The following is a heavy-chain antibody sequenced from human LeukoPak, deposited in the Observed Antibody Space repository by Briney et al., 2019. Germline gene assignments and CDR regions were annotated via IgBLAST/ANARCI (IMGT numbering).Heavy chain of an antibody. CDR3: ARAPHVITIFGVDFPILYERGVWFDP. Sequence: VASVKASCTASGYTFTSYGIGWVRQAPGQGLGWMGWISAYNGNTTYAQKLQGRVTMTADTSTSTAYMELRSLRSDDTAVYYCARAPHVITIFGVDFPILYERGVWFDPWGQGTLVTVSS. J-gene: IGHJ5*02. CDR1: GYTFTSYG. CDR2: ISAYNGNT. D-gene: IGHD3-3*01. V-gene: IGHV1-18*01.